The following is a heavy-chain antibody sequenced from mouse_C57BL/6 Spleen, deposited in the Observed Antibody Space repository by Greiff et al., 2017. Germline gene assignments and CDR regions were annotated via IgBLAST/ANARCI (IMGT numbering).Heavy chain of an antibody. J-gene: IGHJ2*01. V-gene: IGHV5-16*01. Sequence: EVMLVASEGGLVQPGSSMKLSCTASGFTFSDYYMAWVRQVPEKGLEWVANINYDGSSTYYLDSLKSRFIISRDNAKNILYLQMSSLKSEDTATYYCARRAYYSNYDYFDYWGQGTTLTVSS. CDR1: GFTFSDYY. D-gene: IGHD2-5*01. CDR3: ARRAYYSNYDYFDY. CDR2: INYDGSST.